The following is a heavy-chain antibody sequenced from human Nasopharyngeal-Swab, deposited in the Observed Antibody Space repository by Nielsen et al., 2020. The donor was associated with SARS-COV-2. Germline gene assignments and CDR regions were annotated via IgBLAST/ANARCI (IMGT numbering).Heavy chain of an antibody. J-gene: IGHJ6*02. CDR1: GGSISSGGYY. V-gene: IGHV4-31*03. Sequence: LRLSCTVSGGSISSGGYYWSWIRQHPGKGLEWIGYIYYSGSTYYNPSLKSRVTISVDTSKNQFSLKLSSVTAADTAVYYCARGVDSSGWYSYYYYGMDVWGQGTTVTVSS. D-gene: IGHD6-19*01. CDR3: ARGVDSSGWYSYYYYGMDV. CDR2: IYYSGST.